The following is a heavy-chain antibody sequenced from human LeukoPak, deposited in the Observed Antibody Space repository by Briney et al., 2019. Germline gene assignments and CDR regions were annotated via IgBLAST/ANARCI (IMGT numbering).Heavy chain of an antibody. V-gene: IGHV4-39*07. Sequence: SETLSLTCTVSGGSISSSSYYWGWIRQPPGKGLEWIGEINHSGSTNYNPSLKSRVTISVDTSKSQFSLKLSSVTAADTAVYYCARFYPPYGDYVGDAFDIWGLGTMVTVSS. CDR3: ARFYPPYGDYVGDAFDI. D-gene: IGHD4-17*01. CDR2: INHSGST. CDR1: GGSISSSSYY. J-gene: IGHJ3*02.